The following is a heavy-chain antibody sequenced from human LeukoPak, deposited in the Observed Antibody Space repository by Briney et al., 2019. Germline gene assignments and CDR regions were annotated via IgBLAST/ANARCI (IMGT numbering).Heavy chain of an antibody. CDR2: VSGSGGST. CDR1: GFTFSNYA. V-gene: IGHV3-23*01. Sequence: GGSLRLSCAASGFTFSNYAMSWVRQAPGKGLEWVSAVSGSGGSTCYADSVKGRFTISRDNSKNTLFLQMNSLRAEDTAVYYCAKDLSLGSHSDYFDYWGQGTLVTVSS. J-gene: IGHJ4*02. D-gene: IGHD1-26*01. CDR3: AKDLSLGSHSDYFDY.